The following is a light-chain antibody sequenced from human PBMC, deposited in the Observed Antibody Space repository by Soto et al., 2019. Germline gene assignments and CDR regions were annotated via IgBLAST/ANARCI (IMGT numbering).Light chain of an antibody. CDR1: QSITSY. CDR2: AAS. J-gene: IGKJ1*01. CDR3: QQTYNTPRT. Sequence: DIQMTQSPSSLSASVGDRVTITCRASQSITSYLTWYQQQPGKAPKLLIYAASSLHTGVPSRFSGSGSGTDFTLTISSLQPEDFATYYCQQTYNTPRTFGQGTKVEIK. V-gene: IGKV1-39*01.